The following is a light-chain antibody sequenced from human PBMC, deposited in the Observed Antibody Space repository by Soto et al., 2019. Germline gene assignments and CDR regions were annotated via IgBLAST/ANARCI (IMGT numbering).Light chain of an antibody. CDR2: GAS. Sequence: EIVLTQSPDTLSLSPGERVTLSCRASQRITNNFLAWFQQKPGLAPRLLIHGASTRASGVPDRFTGGGSGTVFVPTISRVEHEFFALYYCQQYGRSPFTFGQGTKLQIK. J-gene: IGKJ2*01. CDR3: QQYGRSPFT. CDR1: QRITNNF. V-gene: IGKV3-20*01.